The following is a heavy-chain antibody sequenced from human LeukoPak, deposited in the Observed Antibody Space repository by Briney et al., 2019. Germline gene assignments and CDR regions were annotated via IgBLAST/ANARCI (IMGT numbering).Heavy chain of an antibody. D-gene: IGHD6-6*01. CDR3: ARARYSSSSGADY. CDR2: INSDGSST. Sequence: PGWSLRLSCAASGFTFSSYWMDWVRQAPGKGLVWVSRINSDGSSTSYADSVKGRFTISRDNAKNTLYLQMSSLRAEDTAVYYCARARYSSSSGADYWGQGTLVTVSS. CDR1: GFTFSSYW. V-gene: IGHV3-74*01. J-gene: IGHJ4*02.